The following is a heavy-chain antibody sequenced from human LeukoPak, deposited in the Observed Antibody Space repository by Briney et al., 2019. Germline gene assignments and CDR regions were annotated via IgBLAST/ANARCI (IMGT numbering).Heavy chain of an antibody. J-gene: IGHJ4*02. Sequence: GESLKISCKGSGYSFTSYWIGWVRQMPGKGLEWMGIIYPGESDTRYSPSFQGQVTISADKSISTAYLQWSSLKASDTAMYYCARHAEDIAAAGTEFDYWGQGTLVTDSS. CDR1: GYSFTSYW. CDR2: IYPGESDT. CDR3: ARHAEDIAAAGTEFDY. V-gene: IGHV5-51*01. D-gene: IGHD6-13*01.